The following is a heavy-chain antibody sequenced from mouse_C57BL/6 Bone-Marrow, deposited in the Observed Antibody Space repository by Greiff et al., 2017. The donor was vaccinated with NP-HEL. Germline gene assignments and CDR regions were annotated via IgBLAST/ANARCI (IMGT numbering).Heavy chain of an antibody. CDR3: ARHYGNPFDY. V-gene: IGHV5-6*01. D-gene: IGHD2-1*01. Sequence: EVKLVESGGDLVKPGGSLKLSCAASGFTFSSYGMSWVRQTPDKRLEWVATISSGGSYTYYPDSVKGRFTISRDNAKNTLYLQMGSLKSEDTAMYYCARHYGNPFDYWGQGTTLTVSS. CDR1: GFTFSSYG. CDR2: ISSGGSYT. J-gene: IGHJ2*01.